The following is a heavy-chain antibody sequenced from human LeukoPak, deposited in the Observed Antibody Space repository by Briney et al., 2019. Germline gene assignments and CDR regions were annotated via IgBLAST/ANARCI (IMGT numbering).Heavy chain of an antibody. D-gene: IGHD5-12*01. CDR2: ISYGGSNK. J-gene: IGHJ4*02. CDR1: GFTFSSYA. V-gene: IGHV3-30*04. CDR3: ASPRGYSGYDLGFDY. Sequence: GGSLRLSCAASGFTFSSYAMHWVRQAPGKGLEWVAVISYGGSNKYYADSVKGRFTISRDNSKNTLYLQMNSLRAEDTAVYYCASPRGYSGYDLGFDYWGQGTLVTVSS.